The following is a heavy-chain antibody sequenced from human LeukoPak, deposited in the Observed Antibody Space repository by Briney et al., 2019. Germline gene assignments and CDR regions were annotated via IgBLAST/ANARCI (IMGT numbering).Heavy chain of an antibody. J-gene: IGHJ4*02. CDR3: AREGLEMATNSHPSPLYYFDY. D-gene: IGHD5-24*01. V-gene: IGHV1-69*13. CDR2: IVPIFGTT. Sequence: SVKVSCKTSGGTFSSYAISWVRQAPGQGLEWMGGIVPIFGTTNYAQKFQGRVTITADESTSTAYMELSSLRSEDTAVYYCAREGLEMATNSHPSPLYYFDYWGQGTLVTVSS. CDR1: GGTFSSYA.